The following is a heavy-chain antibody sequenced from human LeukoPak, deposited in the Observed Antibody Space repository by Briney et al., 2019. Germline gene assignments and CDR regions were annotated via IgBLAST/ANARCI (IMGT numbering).Heavy chain of an antibody. Sequence: ASVKVSCKASGYTFTGYYIHWVRQAPGQGLEWMGWINPNSGGTNYAQMFQGRVTLTQDTSISTAYMELSRLRSDDTAVYYCARDGLNNYVWGSYRYHDYWGQGTLVTVSS. CDR3: ARDGLNNYVWGSYRYHDY. J-gene: IGHJ4*02. V-gene: IGHV1-2*02. CDR1: GYTFTGYY. CDR2: INPNSGGT. D-gene: IGHD3-16*02.